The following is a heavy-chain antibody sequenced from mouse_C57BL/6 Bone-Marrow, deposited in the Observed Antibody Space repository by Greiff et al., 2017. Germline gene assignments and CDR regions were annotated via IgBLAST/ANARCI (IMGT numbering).Heavy chain of an antibody. D-gene: IGHD1-1*01. CDR3: TDYYGSSFDD. CDR1: GFNIKDDY. J-gene: IGHJ2*01. CDR2: IDPENGDT. Sequence: EVQLQQSGAELVRPGASVKLSCTASGFNIKDDYMHWVKQRPEQGLEWIGWIDPENGDTEYASKFQGKATITADTSSNTAYLQLSSLTSEDTAVYYCTDYYGSSFDDWGQGTTLTVSS. V-gene: IGHV14-4*01.